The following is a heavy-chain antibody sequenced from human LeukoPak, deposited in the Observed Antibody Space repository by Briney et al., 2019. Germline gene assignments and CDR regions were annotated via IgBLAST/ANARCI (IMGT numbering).Heavy chain of an antibody. V-gene: IGHV1-8*03. J-gene: IGHJ6*02. CDR2: MNPNSGNT. Sequence: ASVKVSCKASGYTFTSYDINWVRQATGQGLEWMGWMNPNSGNTGYAQKFQGRVTITRNTSISTAYMELSSLRSEGTAVYYCATAPIVPSNYYYYGMDVWGQGTTVTVSS. CDR3: ATAPIVPSNYYYYGMDV. CDR1: GYTFTSYD. D-gene: IGHD2-8*01.